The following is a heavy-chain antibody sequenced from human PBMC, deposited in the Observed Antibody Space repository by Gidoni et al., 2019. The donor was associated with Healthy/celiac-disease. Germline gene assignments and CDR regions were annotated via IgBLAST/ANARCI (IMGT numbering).Heavy chain of an antibody. D-gene: IGHD3-3*01. J-gene: IGHJ4*02. V-gene: IGHV3-30-3*01. CDR2: ISYDGSNK. CDR1: GFTLRTYA. CDR3: ARDPRYDFWSGPPPLDY. Sequence: QVQLVESGGGVVQPGRSLRLPCAASGFTLRTYASHWVRQAPGKGLEWVAVISYDGSNKYYADSVKGRFTIDRENSKNTLYLQMNSLRAEDTAVYYCARDPRYDFWSGPPPLDYWGQGTLVTVSS.